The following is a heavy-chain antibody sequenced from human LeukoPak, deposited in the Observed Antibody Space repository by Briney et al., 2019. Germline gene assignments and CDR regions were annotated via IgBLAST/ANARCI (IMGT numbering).Heavy chain of an antibody. CDR3: ARDTEPGEMATTLGY. CDR2: ISYDGSNK. Sequence: GGSLRLSCAASGFNLSSYAMHWVRQAPGKGLEWVAVISYDGSNKYYADSVKGRFTISRDNSKNTLYLQMNSLRAEGTAVYYCARDTEPGEMATTLGYWGQGTLVTVSS. J-gene: IGHJ4*02. V-gene: IGHV3-30*04. CDR1: GFNLSSYA. D-gene: IGHD5-24*01.